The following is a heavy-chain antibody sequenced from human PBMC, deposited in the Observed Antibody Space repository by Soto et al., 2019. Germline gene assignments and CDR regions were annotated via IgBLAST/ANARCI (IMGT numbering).Heavy chain of an antibody. V-gene: IGHV3-30*18. CDR2: ISYDGSNK. J-gene: IGHJ4*02. CDR1: GFTFSSYG. CDR3: AKGRGYSGSPPDF. D-gene: IGHD5-12*01. Sequence: QVQLVESGGGVVQPGRSLRLSCAASGFTFSSYGMQWVRQAPGKGLEWVAVISYDGSNKYYADSVKGRFTISRDNSKNTLYLQMNSLRAEDTAVYYCAKGRGYSGSPPDFWGQGTLVTVSS.